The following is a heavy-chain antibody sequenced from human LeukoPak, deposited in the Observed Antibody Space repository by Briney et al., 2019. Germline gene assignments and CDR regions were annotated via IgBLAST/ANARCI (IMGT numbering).Heavy chain of an antibody. CDR2: IYYGGTS. Sequence: PSETLSLTRTVSGDSISSSGYYWGWIRQSPAKGLEWIGSIYYGGTSYYNPSLKSRVTISVDTSKNQFSLKLSSVTAADTAVYYCARVRDGRWLQFSYWYFDLWGRGTLVTVSS. V-gene: IGHV4-39*07. CDR1: GDSISSSGYY. D-gene: IGHD5-24*01. CDR3: ARVRDGRWLQFSYWYFDL. J-gene: IGHJ2*01.